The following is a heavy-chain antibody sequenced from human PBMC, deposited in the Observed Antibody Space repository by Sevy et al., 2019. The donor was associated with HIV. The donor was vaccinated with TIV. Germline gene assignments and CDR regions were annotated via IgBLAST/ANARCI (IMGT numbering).Heavy chain of an antibody. Sequence: GGSLRLSCAASGFTFSSYSMNWVRQAPGKGLEWVPYISSSSSTIYYADSVKGRFTISRDNAKNSLYLQMNSLRDEDTAVYYCARDGGYCSSTSCYLRAFDIWGQGTMVTVSS. CDR1: GFTFSSYS. D-gene: IGHD2-2*01. CDR2: ISSSSSTI. J-gene: IGHJ3*02. V-gene: IGHV3-48*02. CDR3: ARDGGYCSSTSCYLRAFDI.